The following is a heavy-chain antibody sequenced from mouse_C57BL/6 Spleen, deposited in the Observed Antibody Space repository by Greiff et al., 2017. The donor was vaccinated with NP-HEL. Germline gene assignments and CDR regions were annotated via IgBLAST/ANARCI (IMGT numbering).Heavy chain of an antibody. J-gene: IGHJ4*01. CDR1: GFSLTSYA. V-gene: IGHV2-9-1*01. CDR3: SRTTEEGDYYGRDYYYAMDY. Sequence: QVQLKESGPGLVAPSQSLSITCTVSGFSLTSYAISWVRQPPGKGLEWLGVIWTGGGTNYNSALKSRLSISKDNSKSQVFLKMNSLQTDDTARYYCSRTTEEGDYYGRDYYYAMDYWGQGTSVTVSS. D-gene: IGHD1-1*01. CDR2: IWTGGGT.